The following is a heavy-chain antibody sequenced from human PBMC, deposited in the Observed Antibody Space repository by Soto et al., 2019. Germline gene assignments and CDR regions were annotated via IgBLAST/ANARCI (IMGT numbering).Heavy chain of an antibody. Sequence: PGESLKISCKGSGYNFNTYWIAWVRQMPGKDLQWMGIIYPGESDARYSPSFQGQVTISADKSINTAYLQWSSLKASDTAIYYCARQHCSNSNCHSGSQYYYDGWGRVTMVVASS. CDR3: ARQHCSNSNCHSGSQYYYDG. CDR2: IYPGESDA. D-gene: IGHD3-10*01. V-gene: IGHV5-51*01. CDR1: GYNFNTYW. J-gene: IGHJ4*02.